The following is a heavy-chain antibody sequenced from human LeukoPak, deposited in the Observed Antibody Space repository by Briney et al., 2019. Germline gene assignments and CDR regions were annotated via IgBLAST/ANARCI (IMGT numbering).Heavy chain of an antibody. V-gene: IGHV4-4*02. CDR1: GGSVSSNNW. J-gene: IGHJ4*02. D-gene: IGHD1-26*01. CDR3: ARTPLVAAGTFDY. Sequence: PSGTLSLTCAVSGGSVSSNNWWSWVRQPPGKGLEWIGEIFHSGSTNYNPSLKSRVTMSLDKSKNQFSLKLNSVTAADTAVYYCARTPLVAAGTFDYWGQGTLVTVSS. CDR2: IFHSGST.